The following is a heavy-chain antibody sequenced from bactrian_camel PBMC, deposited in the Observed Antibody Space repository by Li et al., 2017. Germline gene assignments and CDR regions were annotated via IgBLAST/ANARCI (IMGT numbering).Heavy chain of an antibody. Sequence: VQLVESGGGSVQAGGSLKLSCTAPGYIFGSCDMFWFRQRPGEERELVARLKSDGTSTYADSVKGRFTFSLDDGKDTLFLQMNNLRPEDTGLYSCAARPRGTYLIASLSRFDYSNWAQGTQVTVS. CDR1: GYIFGSCD. CDR3: AARPRGTYLIASLSRFDYSN. J-gene: IGHJ4*01. D-gene: IGHD4*01. V-gene: IGHV3S55*01. CDR2: LKSDGTS.